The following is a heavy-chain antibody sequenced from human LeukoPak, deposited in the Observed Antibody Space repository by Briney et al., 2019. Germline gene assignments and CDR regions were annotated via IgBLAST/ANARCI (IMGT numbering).Heavy chain of an antibody. Sequence: SETLSLTCTVSGGSVSSGYFHWSWIRQPPGKGLEWIGEINHSGSTNYNPSLKSRVTISVDTSKNQFSLKLSSVTAADTAVYYCARKGRYYDFWSGYYPRPQYNWFDPWGQGTLVTVSS. CDR3: ARKGRYYDFWSGYYPRPQYNWFDP. CDR1: GGSVSSGYFH. D-gene: IGHD3-3*01. CDR2: INHSGST. J-gene: IGHJ5*02. V-gene: IGHV4-34*01.